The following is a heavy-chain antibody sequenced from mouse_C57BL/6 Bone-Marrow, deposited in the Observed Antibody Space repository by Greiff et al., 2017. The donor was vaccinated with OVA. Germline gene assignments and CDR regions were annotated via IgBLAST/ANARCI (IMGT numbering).Heavy chain of an antibody. CDR3: TRASYYGKPYIDY. J-gene: IGHJ2*01. Sequence: DVQLVESGAGLVKPGGSLKLSCAVSGFTFSSYAMSWVRQTPEKRLECVAYISSGSNYIYYADTVKGRFTISRDNARNTLYLQMSSLKSDDTAMYYCTRASYYGKPYIDYWGQGTNLTVSS. D-gene: IGHD2-1*01. CDR2: ISSGSNYI. CDR1: GFTFSSYA. V-gene: IGHV5-9-1*02.